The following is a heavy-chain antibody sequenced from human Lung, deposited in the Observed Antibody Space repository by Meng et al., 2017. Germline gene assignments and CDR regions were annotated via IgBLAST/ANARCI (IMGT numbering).Heavy chain of an antibody. J-gene: IGHJ4*02. CDR2: INQSRST. V-gene: IGHV4-34*01. CDR1: SGVSIDCY. D-gene: IGHD4-11*01. CDR3: ARGPTTMAHDFDY. Sequence: QGRLQQAGQVLLKPPPIPSLICVVPSGVSIDCYWGWRRKTPGKGLERIREINQSRSTNYTPFLERRATISVDTTQNNLSLKLSSVTAADSAVYYCARGPTTMAHDFDYWGQGTLVTVSS.